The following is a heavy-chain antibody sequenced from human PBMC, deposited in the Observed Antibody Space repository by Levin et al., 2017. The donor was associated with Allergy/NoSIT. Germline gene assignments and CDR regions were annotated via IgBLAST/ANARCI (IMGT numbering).Heavy chain of an antibody. CDR1: GGSFSGYY. CDR3: ARFGVEVVATIRQGFNP. CDR2: INHSGGT. Sequence: SQTLSLTCAVYGGSFSGYYWSWIRQPPGKGLEWIGEINHSGGTNYNPSLKSRVTISVDTSKNQFSLKLSSVTAADTAVYYCARFGVEVVATIRQGFNPWGQGTLVTVSS. D-gene: IGHD3-16*01. J-gene: IGHJ5*02. V-gene: IGHV4-34*01.